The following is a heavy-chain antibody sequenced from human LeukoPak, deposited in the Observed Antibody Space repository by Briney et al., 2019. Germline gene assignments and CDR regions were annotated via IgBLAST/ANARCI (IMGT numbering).Heavy chain of an antibody. J-gene: IGHJ6*03. D-gene: IGHD5-12*01. CDR3: ARDFRDSGFDRGLFYYYFYMDV. CDR2: FYASGTT. CDR1: GVSIRSYY. Sequence: SETLTLTCTVSGVSIRSYYWTWVRQAAGKGLEWVGRFYASGTTNYNPSFKSRLTMSVDTSKNQFSLNLSSVTAADTAVYYCARDFRDSGFDRGLFYYYFYMDVWGKGTTVTVSS. V-gene: IGHV4-4*07.